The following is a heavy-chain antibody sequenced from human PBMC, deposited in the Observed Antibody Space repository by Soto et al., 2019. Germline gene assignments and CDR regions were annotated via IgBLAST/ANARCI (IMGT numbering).Heavy chain of an antibody. Sequence: EVQLLESGGGLIQPGGSLRLSCVASGFTFRSYGMSWVRQAPGKGLEWVSTITDRGGSTDYADSVKGRFTISRDNSENTMYLQMHSLRAGDTALYYCAKGTSSSGRVMDVWGQGTTVTVSS. CDR2: ITDRGGST. CDR1: GFTFRSYG. V-gene: IGHV3-23*01. CDR3: AKGTSSSGRVMDV. D-gene: IGHD6-6*01. J-gene: IGHJ6*02.